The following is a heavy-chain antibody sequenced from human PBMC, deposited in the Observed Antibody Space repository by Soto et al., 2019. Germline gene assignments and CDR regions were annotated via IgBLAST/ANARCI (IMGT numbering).Heavy chain of an antibody. CDR1: GYIFTDYA. CDR3: ARFVVWAEAFGI. D-gene: IGHD2-15*01. V-gene: IGHV1-3*04. J-gene: IGHJ3*02. CDR2: INTGNGYT. Sequence: ASVKVSCKASGYIFTDYALHWVRQAPGQRLEWMGWINTGNGYTKYSQTFDGRVTITRDTSANTAYMELSSLRSEDTAVYYCARFVVWAEAFGIWGQGTMVTVSS.